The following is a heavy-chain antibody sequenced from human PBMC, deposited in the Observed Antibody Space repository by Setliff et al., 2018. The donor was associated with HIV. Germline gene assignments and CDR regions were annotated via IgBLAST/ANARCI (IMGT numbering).Heavy chain of an antibody. CDR2: IYHSGST. V-gene: IGHV4-39*07. CDR1: GDSISDTTYY. J-gene: IGHJ4*02. D-gene: IGHD5-12*01. CDR3: ARLSPQYSGYDSGAFGY. Sequence: SETLSLTCSVSGDSISDTTYYWGWIRQPPGKGLEWIGNIYHSGSTYYNPSLKSRVTISVDTSKNQFSLKLSSVTAADTAVYYCARLSPQYSGYDSGAFGYWGQGTLVTVSS.